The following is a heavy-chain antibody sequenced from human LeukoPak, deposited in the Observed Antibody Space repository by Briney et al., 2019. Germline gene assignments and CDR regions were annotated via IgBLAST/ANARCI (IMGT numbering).Heavy chain of an antibody. J-gene: IGHJ4*02. D-gene: IGHD6-13*01. CDR1: GFTFSSYS. V-gene: IGHV3-21*01. Sequence: PGGSLRLSCAASGFTFSSYSMNWVRQAPGKGLEWVSSISSSSSYIYYADSAKGRFTISRDNAKNSLYLQMNSLRAEDTAVYYRARRQQLARGFDYWGQGTLVTVSS. CDR2: ISSSSSYI. CDR3: ARRQQLARGFDY.